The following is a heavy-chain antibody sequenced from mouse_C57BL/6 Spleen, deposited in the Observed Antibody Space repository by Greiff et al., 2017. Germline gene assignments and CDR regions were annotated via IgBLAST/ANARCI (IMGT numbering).Heavy chain of an antibody. CDR2: IYPRSGNT. CDR1: GYTFTGYG. CDR3: AQNWGSEVDY. V-gene: IGHV1-81*01. J-gene: IGHJ4*01. Sequence: QVHVKQSGAELARPGASVKLSCKASGYTFTGYGISWVKQRTGQGLEWIGEIYPRSGNTYYHEKFKGKATLTADKSSSTADMELRSLTSEDSAVYFCAQNWGSEVDYWGQGTSVTVSS. D-gene: IGHD4-1*01.